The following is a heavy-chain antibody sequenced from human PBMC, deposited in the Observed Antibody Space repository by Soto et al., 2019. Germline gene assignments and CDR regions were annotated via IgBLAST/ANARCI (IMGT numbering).Heavy chain of an antibody. CDR1: GFTFSSYA. V-gene: IGHV3-23*01. CDR2: ISGSGGST. D-gene: IGHD6-13*01. Sequence: GGSLRLSCAASGFTFSSYAMSWVRQAPGKGLEWVSAISGSGGSTYYADSVKGRFTISRDNSKNTLYLQMNSLRAEDTAVYYCAKTPYGGSSWDTFDYWGQGTLVTVSS. J-gene: IGHJ4*02. CDR3: AKTPYGGSSWDTFDY.